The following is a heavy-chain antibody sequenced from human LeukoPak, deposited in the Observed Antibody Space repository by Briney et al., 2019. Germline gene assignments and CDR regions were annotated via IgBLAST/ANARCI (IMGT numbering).Heavy chain of an antibody. J-gene: IGHJ4*02. Sequence: SETLSLTCTVSGGSISGYYWSWIRQPPGKGLEWIGFIHYSGSTNYNPSLKSRVTISVDTSKNQFSLKLSSLTAADTAVYYCARYGSGSYHFNYWGQGTLVTVSS. D-gene: IGHD3-10*01. CDR3: ARYGSGSYHFNY. CDR2: IHYSGST. CDR1: GGSISGYY. V-gene: IGHV4-59*01.